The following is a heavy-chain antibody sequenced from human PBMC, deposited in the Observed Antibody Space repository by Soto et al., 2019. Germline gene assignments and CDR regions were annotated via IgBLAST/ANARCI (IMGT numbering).Heavy chain of an antibody. V-gene: IGHV2-5*02. CDR2: FYWDDDK. Sequence: YGPTLVNPAGTLPLTCTFSGFSLTTNGVGVGWTSHHPGKALEWLGLFYWDDDKRYSPSLQNRLTISKDTSKNQVVLTMANMAPEDTGTYYCAYRKGAATGTGNWFDPWGQGTTVTVSS. CDR1: GFSLTTNGVG. J-gene: IGHJ5*02. D-gene: IGHD1-1*01. CDR3: AYRKGAATGTGNWFDP.